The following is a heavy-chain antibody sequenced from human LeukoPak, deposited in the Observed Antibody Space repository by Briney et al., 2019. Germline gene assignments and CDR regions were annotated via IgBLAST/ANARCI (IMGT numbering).Heavy chain of an antibody. CDR3: AESGIEYYYGSGSYYDAFDI. CDR2: ISGSGGST. V-gene: IGHV3-23*01. CDR1: GFTFSSYA. J-gene: IGHJ3*02. D-gene: IGHD3-10*01. Sequence: GGSLRLSCAASGFTFSSYAMSWVRQAPGKGLEWVSAISGSGGSTYYADSVKGRFTISRDNSKNTLYLQMNSLRAEDTAVYYCAESGIEYYYGSGSYYDAFDIWGQGTMVTVSS.